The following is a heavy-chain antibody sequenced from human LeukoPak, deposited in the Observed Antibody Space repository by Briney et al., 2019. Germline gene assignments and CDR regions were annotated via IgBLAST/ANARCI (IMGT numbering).Heavy chain of an antibody. V-gene: IGHV3-49*04. Sequence: GGSLRLSCTASEFTFGDYAMSWVRQAPGKGLEWVGFIRSKAYGGTTEFAASVKGRFTISRDDSKSIAYLQMNSLKTEDTAVYYCTRGGDYYGSGSYYNLDYWGQGTLVTVSS. CDR1: EFTFGDYA. J-gene: IGHJ4*02. CDR2: IRSKAYGGTT. CDR3: TRGGDYYGSGSYYNLDY. D-gene: IGHD3-10*01.